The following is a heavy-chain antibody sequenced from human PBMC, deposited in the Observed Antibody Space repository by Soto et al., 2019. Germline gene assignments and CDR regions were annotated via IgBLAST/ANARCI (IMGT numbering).Heavy chain of an antibody. Sequence: SSVKVSCKASGYTFTSYAMHWVRQAPGQRLEWMGWINAGNGNTKYSQKFQGRVTITRDTSASTAYMELSSLRSEDTAVYYCAAYYDFWSGYYTDYYYYMDVWGKGTTVTVSS. CDR2: INAGNGNT. CDR1: GYTFTSYA. J-gene: IGHJ6*03. CDR3: AAYYDFWSGYYTDYYYYMDV. D-gene: IGHD3-3*01. V-gene: IGHV1-3*01.